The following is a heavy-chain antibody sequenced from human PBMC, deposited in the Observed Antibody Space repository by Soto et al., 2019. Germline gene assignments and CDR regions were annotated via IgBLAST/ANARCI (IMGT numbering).Heavy chain of an antibody. CDR3: ARDVRKQLWVEGLSAMDV. D-gene: IGHD5-18*01. V-gene: IGHV1-18*01. J-gene: IGHJ6*02. CDR1: GYTFTSYG. CDR2: ISGDNGQT. Sequence: QVQVVQSGPEVKKPGASVMVSCKASGYTFTSYGISWVRQAPGQGLEWMGWISGDNGQTTYGQKLRGRVTITTDTSTSTAYMELRSLRSDDTGVYYCARDVRKQLWVEGLSAMDVWGQGTTVTVSS.